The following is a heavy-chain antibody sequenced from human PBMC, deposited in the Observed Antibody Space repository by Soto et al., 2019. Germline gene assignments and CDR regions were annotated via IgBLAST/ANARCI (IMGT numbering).Heavy chain of an antibody. J-gene: IGHJ4*02. CDR1: GFTFSSYE. D-gene: IGHD3-22*01. CDR2: IHTSGGTI. V-gene: IGHV3-48*03. CDR3: ATSLSGYYYNY. Sequence: GGSLRLSCVASGFTFSSYEMMWVRQAPGKGLEWVSFIHTSGGTIYYADSVKGRFSISRDNAQNSLYLQMNSLRADDTAVYYCATSLSGYYYNYWGQGTLVTVSS.